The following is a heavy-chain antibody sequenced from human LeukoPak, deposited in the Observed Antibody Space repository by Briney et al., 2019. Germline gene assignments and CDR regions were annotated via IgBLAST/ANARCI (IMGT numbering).Heavy chain of an antibody. CDR3: ARSAPPYYDFWSGYYKRTPLDI. V-gene: IGHV4-59*08. Sequence: PSETLSLTCTVSGGSISSYYWSWIRQPPGKGLKWIGYIYYSGSTNYNPSLKSRVTISVDTSKNQFSLKLSSVTAADTAVYYCARSAPPYYDFWSGYYKRTPLDIWGQGTMVTVSS. J-gene: IGHJ3*02. D-gene: IGHD3-3*01. CDR2: IYYSGST. CDR1: GGSISSYY.